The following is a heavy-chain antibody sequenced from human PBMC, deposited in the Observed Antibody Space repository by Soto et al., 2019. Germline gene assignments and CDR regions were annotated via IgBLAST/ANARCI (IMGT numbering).Heavy chain of an antibody. V-gene: IGHV1-24*01. D-gene: IGHD2-2*01. Sequence: ASVKVSCKVSGYTLTELSMHWVRQAPGKGLEWMGGFDPEDGETIYAQKFQGRVTMTEDTSTDTAYMELSSLRSEDTAVYYCATTISVVPAAMAFDYWGQGTLVTVSS. CDR2: FDPEDGET. CDR3: ATTISVVPAAMAFDY. CDR1: GYTLTELS. J-gene: IGHJ4*02.